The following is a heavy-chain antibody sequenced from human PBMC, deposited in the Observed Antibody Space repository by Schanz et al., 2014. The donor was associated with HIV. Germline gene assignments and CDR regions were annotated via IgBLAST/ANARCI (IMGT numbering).Heavy chain of an antibody. Sequence: QVHLVQSGAEVKKPGASVKVSCKASGYTFSSHGISWVRQAPGQGLEWMGWINPSSGGTNLAQKFQGRVTMTRDTSINTAYMDLTSLRSDDTAVFYCARSRYHKLYGYFDHWGQGTLVTVSS. V-gene: IGHV1-2*02. CDR3: ARSRYHKLYGYFDH. CDR1: GYTFSSHG. J-gene: IGHJ4*02. D-gene: IGHD2-15*01. CDR2: INPSSGGT.